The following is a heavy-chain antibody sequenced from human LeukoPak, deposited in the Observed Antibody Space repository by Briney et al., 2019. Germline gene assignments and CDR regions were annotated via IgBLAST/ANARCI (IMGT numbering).Heavy chain of an antibody. D-gene: IGHD7-27*01. J-gene: IGHJ4*02. CDR3: AKDGGLWVSAHWGDS. CDR1: GFTFSSYA. CDR2: ITTSDGNT. V-gene: IGHV3-23*01. Sequence: GGSLRLSCAASGFTFSSYAMSWVRQAPGKGLEWVSTITTSDGNTYYADSVKGRFTVSRDNSKNTLFLQMNSLRAEDTAVYYFAKDGGLWVSAHWGDSWGRGTLVTVSS.